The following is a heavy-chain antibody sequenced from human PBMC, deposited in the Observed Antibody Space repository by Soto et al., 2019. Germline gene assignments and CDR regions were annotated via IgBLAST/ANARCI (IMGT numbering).Heavy chain of an antibody. V-gene: IGHV1-69*13. CDR1: GGTFSSYA. CDR3: ARKTYYDFWAAGGIYVMDV. D-gene: IGHD3-3*01. CDR2: IIPIFGTA. J-gene: IGHJ6*02. Sequence: ASVKVSCKASGGTFSSYAISWVRQAPGQGLEWMGGIIPIFGTANYAQKFQGRVTITADESTSTAYMELSSLRSEDTAVYYCARKTYYDFWAAGGIYVMDVWGQGTTVTVSS.